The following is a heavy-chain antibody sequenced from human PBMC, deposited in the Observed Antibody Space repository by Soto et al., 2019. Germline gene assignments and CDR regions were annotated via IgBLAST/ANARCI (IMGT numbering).Heavy chain of an antibody. CDR3: AKDCYDFWSGYQQDAFDI. D-gene: IGHD3-3*01. Sequence: EVQLLESGGGLVQPGGSLRLSCAASGFTFSSYAMSWVRQAPGKGLEWVSAISGSGGSTYYADSVKGRFTISRDNSKNTLYLQMNSLRAEDTAVYYCAKDCYDFWSGYQQDAFDIWGQGTMVTVSS. J-gene: IGHJ3*02. CDR1: GFTFSSYA. CDR2: ISGSGGST. V-gene: IGHV3-23*01.